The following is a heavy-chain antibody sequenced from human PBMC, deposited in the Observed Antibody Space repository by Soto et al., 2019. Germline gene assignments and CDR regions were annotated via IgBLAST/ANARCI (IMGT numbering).Heavy chain of an antibody. J-gene: IGHJ5*02. CDR1: GYTFTAYY. CDR2: INPNSGGT. V-gene: IGHV1-2*02. Sequence: QVPLVQSGAELKKPGASVKVSCKASGYTFTAYYMHWVRQAPGQGLEWMGWINPNSGGTYHAQNFQGRVTMTRDTSTTTAYMELASLRSDDTAVYYCARGGGRGYNELDPWGHGTLVIVSS. CDR3: ARGGGRGYNELDP. D-gene: IGHD5-12*01.